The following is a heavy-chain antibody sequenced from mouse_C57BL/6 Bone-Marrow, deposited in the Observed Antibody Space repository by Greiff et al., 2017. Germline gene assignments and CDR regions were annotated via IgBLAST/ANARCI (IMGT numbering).Heavy chain of an antibody. Sequence: QVQLQQPGAELVKPGASVKLSCKASGYTFTSYWMHWVKQRPGRGLEWIGRIDPNSGGTKYNEKFKSKATLTVDKPASTAYMQLSSLTSEDSAVYYCARLRRRVYYYAMDYGGQGTSVTVSS. CDR1: GYTFTSYW. J-gene: IGHJ4*01. CDR3: ARLRRRVYYYAMDY. D-gene: IGHD2-12*01. V-gene: IGHV1-72*01. CDR2: IDPNSGGT.